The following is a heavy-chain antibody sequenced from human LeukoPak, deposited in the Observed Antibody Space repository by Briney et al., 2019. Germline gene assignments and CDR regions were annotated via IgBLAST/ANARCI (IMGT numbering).Heavy chain of an antibody. V-gene: IGHV4-4*02. CDR2: IYHSGST. CDR1: GGSISSDHW. D-gene: IGHD5-18*01. J-gene: IGHJ4*02. CDR3: ARGGLRGYSYSSKYYFDY. Sequence: SETLSLTCDVSGGSISSDHWWSWVRQSPGKGLEWIGEIYHSGSTNSKPSLKSRVTISLDKSKNQFSLKLSSVTAADTAVYYCARGGLRGYSYSSKYYFDYWGQGTLVTVSS.